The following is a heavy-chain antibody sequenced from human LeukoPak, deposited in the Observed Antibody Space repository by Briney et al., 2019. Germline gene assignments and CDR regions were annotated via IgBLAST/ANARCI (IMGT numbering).Heavy chain of an antibody. CDR3: ARQMTTVTTRPGTFDY. CDR1: GDSISSDSYY. CDR2: IYYSGST. D-gene: IGHD4-17*01. Sequence: PSETLSLTCTVSGDSISSDSYYWGWIRQPPGKGLEWIGSIYYSGSTYYNPSLKSRVTISVDTSKNQFSLKLSSVTAADTAVYYCARQMTTVTTRPGTFDYWGQGTLVTVSS. V-gene: IGHV4-39*01. J-gene: IGHJ4*02.